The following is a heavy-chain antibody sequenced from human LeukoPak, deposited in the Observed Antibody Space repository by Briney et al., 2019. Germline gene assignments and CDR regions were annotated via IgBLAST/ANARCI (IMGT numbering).Heavy chain of an antibody. CDR1: GGTFSSYA. D-gene: IGHD5-18*01. CDR3: ATLLEGYSYGFFVY. V-gene: IGHV1-69*13. J-gene: IGHJ4*02. CDR2: IIPIFGTA. Sequence: SVKVSCKASGGTFSSYAISWVRQAPGQGLEWMGGIIPIFGTANYAQKFQGRVTITADESTSTAYMELSSLRSEDTAVYYCATLLEGYSYGFFVYWGQGTLVTVSS.